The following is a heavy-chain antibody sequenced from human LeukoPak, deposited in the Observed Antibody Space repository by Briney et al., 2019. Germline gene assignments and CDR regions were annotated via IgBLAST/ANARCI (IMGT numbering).Heavy chain of an antibody. V-gene: IGHV4-34*01. J-gene: IGHJ3*02. CDR1: GGSFSGYY. CDR2: INHSGST. CDR3: ARNRPGDAFDI. Sequence: SETLSLTCAVYGGSFSGYYWSWIRQPPGKGLEWIGEINHSGSTNNNPSLKSRVTISVDTSKNQFSLHLNSVTPEDTAVYYCARNRPGDAFDIWGQGTVVTVSS.